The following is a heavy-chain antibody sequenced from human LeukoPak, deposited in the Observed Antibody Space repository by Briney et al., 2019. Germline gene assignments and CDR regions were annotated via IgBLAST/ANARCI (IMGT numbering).Heavy chain of an antibody. D-gene: IGHD6-13*01. J-gene: IGHJ5*02. V-gene: IGHV4-59*08. Sequence: PSETLSLTCTVSGGSISSYYWSWIRQPPGKGLEWFGYIYYSGSTNYNPSLKSRVTISVDTSKNQFSLKLSSVTAADTAVYYCARTYSSSWYVRWFDPWGQGTLVTVSS. CDR3: ARTYSSSWYVRWFDP. CDR2: IYYSGST. CDR1: GGSISSYY.